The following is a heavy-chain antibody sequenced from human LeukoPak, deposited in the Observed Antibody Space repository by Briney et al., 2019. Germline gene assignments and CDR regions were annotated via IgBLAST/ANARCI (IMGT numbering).Heavy chain of an antibody. V-gene: IGHV3-7*01. J-gene: IGHJ5*02. Sequence: GVSLRLPRAASGFTLSRYWMSWVRQAPARGLEWVANIKQDGSEKYYVDSVKGRFTISRDNAKNSLYLQMNSLRAEDRGVYYCARWPERYNWFDPWGQGTLVTVS. D-gene: IGHD1-1*01. CDR2: IKQDGSEK. CDR3: ARWPERYNWFDP. CDR1: GFTLSRYW.